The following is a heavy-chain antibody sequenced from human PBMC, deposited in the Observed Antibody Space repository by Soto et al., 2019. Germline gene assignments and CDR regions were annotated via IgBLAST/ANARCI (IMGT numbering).Heavy chain of an antibody. CDR2: ISGSGGST. CDR3: AKETVVVVAATRSYYFDY. J-gene: IGHJ4*02. Sequence: QTGWSLRLSCAAAGFTFSSYAMSWVRQAPGKGLEWVSAISGSGGSTYYADSVKGRFTISRDNSKNTLYLQMNSLRAEDTAVYYCAKETVVVVAATRSYYFDYWGQGTLVTASS. CDR1: GFTFSSYA. V-gene: IGHV3-23*01. D-gene: IGHD2-15*01.